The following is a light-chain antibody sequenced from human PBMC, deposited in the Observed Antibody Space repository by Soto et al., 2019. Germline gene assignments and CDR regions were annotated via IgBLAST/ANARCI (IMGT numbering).Light chain of an antibody. CDR3: QSHDSSLAAVV. CDR2: DNI. J-gene: IGLJ2*01. V-gene: IGLV1-40*01. CDR1: SSNIGAGYD. Sequence: QAVVTQPPSVSGAPGQRVTISCTGSSSNIGAGYDVQWYQQVPGTAPRLLIYDNINRPSGVPDRFSGSKSGTSGSLAITGLRAEDEADYYCQSHDSSLAAVVFGGGTKLTVL.